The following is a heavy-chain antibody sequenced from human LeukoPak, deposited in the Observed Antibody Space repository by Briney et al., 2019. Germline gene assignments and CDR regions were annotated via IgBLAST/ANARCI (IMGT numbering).Heavy chain of an antibody. CDR3: ARERATGISDY. CDR1: GGTFSSYA. J-gene: IGHJ4*02. CDR2: IIPILGIA. Sequence: SVKVSCKASGGTFSSYAISWGRQAPGQGREWMGRIIPILGIANYAQKFQGRVTITADKSTSTAYMELSSLRSEDTAVYYCARERATGISDYWGQGTLVTVSS. V-gene: IGHV1-69*04. D-gene: IGHD1-14*01.